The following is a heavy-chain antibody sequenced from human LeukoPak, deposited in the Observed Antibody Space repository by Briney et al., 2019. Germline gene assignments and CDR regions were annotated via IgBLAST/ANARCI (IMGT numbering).Heavy chain of an antibody. J-gene: IGHJ4*02. CDR3: AKDLDIVVVVAASYPFDY. Sequence: GGSLRLSCAASGFTFSSYAMSWVRQAPGKGLDWVSAISGSGGSTYYADSVKGRFTISRDNSKNTLYLQMNSLRAEDTAVYYCAKDLDIVVVVAASYPFDYWGQGTLVTVSS. CDR1: GFTFSSYA. CDR2: ISGSGGST. V-gene: IGHV3-23*01. D-gene: IGHD2-15*01.